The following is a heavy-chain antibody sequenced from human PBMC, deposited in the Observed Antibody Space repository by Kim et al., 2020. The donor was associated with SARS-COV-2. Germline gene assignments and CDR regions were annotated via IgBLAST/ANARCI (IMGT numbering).Heavy chain of an antibody. CDR1: GFTVSSNY. D-gene: IGHD4-17*01. CDR2: IYTGGST. J-gene: IGHJ4*02. Sequence: GGSLRLSCAASGFTVSSNYMSWVRQAPGKGLEWVSVIYTGGSTKCADSVKGRFTISRDNSKNTLYLQMNSLRAEDTAVYYCARDRYDYGDFPLGYWGQGT. V-gene: IGHV3-66*01. CDR3: ARDRYDYGDFPLGY.